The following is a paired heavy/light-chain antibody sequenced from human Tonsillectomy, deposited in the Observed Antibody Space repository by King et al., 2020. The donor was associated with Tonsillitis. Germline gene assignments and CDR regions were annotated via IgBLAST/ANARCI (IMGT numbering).Heavy chain of an antibody. CDR2: INYSGST. CDR3: ARRQLGFCSNGVCYPVFDY. V-gene: IGHV4-39*01. Sequence: QLQLQESGPGLVKPSETLSLTCTVSGGSISSSNYYWGWIRQPPGKRLEWIGGINYSGSTYHNPSLKSRVTISVDTSKNQFSLTLNSVTAADTAVYYCARRQLGFCSNGVCYPVFDYWGQGTLVTVFS. J-gene: IGHJ4*02. D-gene: IGHD2-8*01. CDR1: GGSISSSNYY.
Light chain of an antibody. J-gene: IGKJ3*01. CDR3: QQYDKLPFT. CDR1: QDINNY. Sequence: DIQMTQSPSSLSASVGDRVTITCRASQDINNYLNWYQQKPGKAPKLLIYDASDLETGVPSRFSGSGSGTDFTFTIRSLQPEDIATYFCQQYDKLPFTFGPGTKVDFK. V-gene: IGKV1-33*01. CDR2: DAS.